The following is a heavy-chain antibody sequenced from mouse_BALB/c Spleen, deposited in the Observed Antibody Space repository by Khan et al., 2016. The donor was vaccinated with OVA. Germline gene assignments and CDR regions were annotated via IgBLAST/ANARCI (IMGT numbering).Heavy chain of an antibody. J-gene: IGHJ2*01. CDR2: ISYSGST. CDR3: ARTARIKY. D-gene: IGHD1-2*01. V-gene: IGHV3-2*02. CDR1: GYSITSGYG. Sequence: EVQLQESGPGLVKPSQSLSLTCTVTGYSITSGYGWNWIRQFPGNKLEWMGYISYSGSTNYNPSFKSRTSITRDTSKNQFFLQLNSVTTEDTATYYCARTARIKYWGQGTTLTVSS.